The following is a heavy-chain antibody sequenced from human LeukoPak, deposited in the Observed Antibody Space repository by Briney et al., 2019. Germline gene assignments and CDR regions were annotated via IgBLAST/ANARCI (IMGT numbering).Heavy chain of an antibody. CDR2: ISGGGTDT. J-gene: IGHJ4*02. D-gene: IGHD2-15*01. CDR3: AKGGGSSCYSPSCC. Sequence: PGGSLRLSCGGSGFTFSSYAMSWVRQAPGKGLEWVSAISGGGTDTYYANSVKGRFTLSRDNPKNTLYLQMNSLRAEDTAVYYCAKGGGSSCYSPSCCWGQGTLVTVSS. CDR1: GFTFSSYA. V-gene: IGHV3-23*01.